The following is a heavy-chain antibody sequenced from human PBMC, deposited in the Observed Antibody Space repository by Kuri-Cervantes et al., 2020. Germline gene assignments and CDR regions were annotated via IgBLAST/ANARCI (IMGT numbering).Heavy chain of an antibody. CDR3: ARGRRSMVRGRNYYYMDV. CDR2: IYHSGST. D-gene: IGHD3-10*01. J-gene: IGHJ6*03. V-gene: IGHV4-4*02. CDR1: GGSISSSNW. Sequence: GSLRLSCAVSGGSISSSNWWSWVRQPPGKGLEWIGEIYHSGSTNYNPSLKSRVTISVDTSKNQFSLKLSSVTAADTAVYYCARGRRSMVRGRNYYYMDVWGKGTTVTVPS.